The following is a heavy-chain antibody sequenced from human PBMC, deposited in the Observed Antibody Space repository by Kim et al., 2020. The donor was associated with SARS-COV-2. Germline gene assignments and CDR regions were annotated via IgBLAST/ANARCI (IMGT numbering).Heavy chain of an antibody. CDR3: ARRDYGDYEGYYGMDV. D-gene: IGHD4-17*01. V-gene: IGHV4-59*08. J-gene: IGHJ6*02. Sequence: SETLSLTCTVSGGSISSYYWSWIRQPPGKGLEWIGYIYYSGSTNYNPSLKSRVTISVDTSKNQFSLKLSSVTAADTAVYYCARRDYGDYEGYYGMDVWGQGTTVTVSS. CDR2: IYYSGST. CDR1: GGSISSYY.